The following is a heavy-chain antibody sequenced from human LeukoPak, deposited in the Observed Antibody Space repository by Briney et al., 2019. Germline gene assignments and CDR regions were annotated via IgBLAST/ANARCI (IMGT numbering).Heavy chain of an antibody. CDR2: IYYSGST. J-gene: IGHJ3*02. D-gene: IGHD3-22*01. CDR1: GGSISSGDYY. Sequence: NSSQTLSLTCTVSGGSISSGDYYWSWIRQPPGKGLEWIGYIYYSGSTNYNPSLKSRVTISVDTSKNQFSLKLSSVTAADTAVYYCARVVSSGPTIGAFDIWGQGTMVTVSS. CDR3: ARVVSSGPTIGAFDI. V-gene: IGHV4-30-4*01.